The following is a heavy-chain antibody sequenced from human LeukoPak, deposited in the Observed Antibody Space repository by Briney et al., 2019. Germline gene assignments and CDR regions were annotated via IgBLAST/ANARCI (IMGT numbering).Heavy chain of an antibody. CDR1: GGSISTITYY. V-gene: IGHV4-39*07. D-gene: IGHD1-7*01. CDR3: ARLYGNYQNYFDY. CDR2: MYYRGNT. Sequence: NPSETLSLACTVSGGSISTITYYWGWIRQPPGKGLEWVRHMYYRGNTFYNPSLKSRVTISVDTSKNQFSLKLRSVTAADTAVYYCARLYGNYQNYFDYWGQGTLVTVSS. J-gene: IGHJ4*02.